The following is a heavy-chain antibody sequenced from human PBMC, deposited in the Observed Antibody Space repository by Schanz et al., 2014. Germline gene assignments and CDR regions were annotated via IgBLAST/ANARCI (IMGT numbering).Heavy chain of an antibody. J-gene: IGHJ3*02. V-gene: IGHV3-7*04. D-gene: IGHD4-17*01. CDR1: GFTFSDYY. CDR3: ARKMKLGVYGGKGHDSLDI. CDR2: RKEDGSVK. Sequence: VQLVESGGGLVKPGGSLRLSCAASGFTFSDYYMSWIRQAPGKGLEWVANRKEDGSVKDYVDSVKGRFTMSRDNAKNSVFLQMNSLRAEDTAVYYCARKMKLGVYGGKGHDSLDIWGQGTMGTVSS.